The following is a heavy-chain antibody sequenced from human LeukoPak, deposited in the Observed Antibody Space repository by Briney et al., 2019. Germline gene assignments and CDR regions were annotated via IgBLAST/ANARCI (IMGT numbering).Heavy chain of an antibody. CDR1: GFTFSSHA. CDR2: ISGSGGST. CDR3: AKTMVRGVIIRGNIGHFDC. D-gene: IGHD3-10*01. V-gene: IGHV3-23*01. Sequence: GGSLRVSCAASGFTFSSHAMSWVRQAPGKGLEWVSAISGSGGSTYYADSVKGRFTISRDNSKITLYLQMNSLRAEDTAVYYCAKTMVRGVIIRGNIGHFDCWGQGTLVTVPS. J-gene: IGHJ4*02.